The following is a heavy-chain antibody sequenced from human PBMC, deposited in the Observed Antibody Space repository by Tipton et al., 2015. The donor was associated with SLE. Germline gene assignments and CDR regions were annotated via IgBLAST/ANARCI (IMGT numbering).Heavy chain of an antibody. V-gene: IGHV3-7*01. J-gene: IGHJ3*02. D-gene: IGHD3-22*01. CDR1: GFTFSWYW. CDR2: IQPDGGQK. CDR3: ARGDYHDPSGPFLDAFDI. Sequence: SLRLSCAASGFTFSWYWMSWVRQAPGKGLEWVTNIQPDGGQKYCVDSVKGRFIVSRDNDKNSLYLQMNSLRAEDSAVYYCARGDYHDPSGPFLDAFDIWGQGTLVAISS.